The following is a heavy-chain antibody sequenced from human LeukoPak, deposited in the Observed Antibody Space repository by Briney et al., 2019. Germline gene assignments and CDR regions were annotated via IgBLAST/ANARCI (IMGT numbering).Heavy chain of an antibody. Sequence: SETLSLTCTVSGGSISSYYWSWIRQPPGKGLEWIGYIYYSGSTNYNPSLKSRVTISVDTSKNQFSLKLSSVTAADTAVYYCARKPYYYGSGSGFYYGMTSGAKGPRSPPPQ. CDR2: IYYSGST. CDR3: ARKPYYYGSGSGFYYGMTS. CDR1: GGSISSYY. D-gene: IGHD3-10*01. J-gene: IGHJ6*04. V-gene: IGHV4-59*01.